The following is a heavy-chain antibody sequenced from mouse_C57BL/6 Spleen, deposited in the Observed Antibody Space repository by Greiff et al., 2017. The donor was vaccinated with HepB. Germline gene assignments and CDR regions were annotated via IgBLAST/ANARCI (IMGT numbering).Heavy chain of an antibody. CDR2: IYPGDGDT. CDR3: AREEMVGRYFDV. J-gene: IGHJ1*03. CDR1: GYAFSSSW. D-gene: IGHD1-1*02. Sequence: VQLQESGPELVKPGASVKISCKASGYAFSSSWMNWVKQRPGKGLEWIGRIYPGDGDTNYNGKFKGKATLTADKSSSTAYMQLSSLTSEDSAVYVCAREEMVGRYFDVWGTGTTVTVSS. V-gene: IGHV1-82*01.